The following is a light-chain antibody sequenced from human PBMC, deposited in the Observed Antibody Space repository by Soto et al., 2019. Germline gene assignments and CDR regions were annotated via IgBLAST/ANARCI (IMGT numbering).Light chain of an antibody. CDR2: GAS. V-gene: IGKV3-20*01. J-gene: IGKJ2*01. CDR3: QQYGSSPPPT. Sequence: EIVLTQSPGTLSLSPGERATLSCRASQSVSSSYLAWYQQKPGQAPRLLIYGASSRATGIPDRFSGSGSGKDFTITISRLEPEDFAVYSCQQYGSSPPPTFGQGTKLEIK. CDR1: QSVSSSY.